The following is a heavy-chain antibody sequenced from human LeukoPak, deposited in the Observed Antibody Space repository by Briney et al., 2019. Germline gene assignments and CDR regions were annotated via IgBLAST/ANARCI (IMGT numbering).Heavy chain of an antibody. V-gene: IGHV4-61*02. Sequence: SQTLSLTCTVSGGSISSGSYYWSWIRQPAGKGLEWIGRIYTSGSTNYNPSLKSRVTTSVDTSKNQFSLKLSSVTAADTAVYYCARDSTTTVTIFDYWGQGTLVTVSS. CDR1: GGSISSGSYY. J-gene: IGHJ4*02. D-gene: IGHD4-17*01. CDR3: ARDSTTTVTIFDY. CDR2: IYTSGST.